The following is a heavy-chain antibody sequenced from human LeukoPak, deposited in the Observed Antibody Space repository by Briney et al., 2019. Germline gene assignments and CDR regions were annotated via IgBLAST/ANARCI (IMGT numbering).Heavy chain of an antibody. J-gene: IGHJ4*02. D-gene: IGHD2/OR15-2a*01. V-gene: IGHV4-59*01. CDR1: DDSIRSYY. CDR3: ARVHKNMAYFDY. CDR2: IYYSGST. Sequence: SETLSLTCTVSDDSIRSYYWSWIRQPPGKGLEWIGHIYYSGSTNYHPSLKSRVTISVDTPTNHYSLKLSSVTAADTAIYYCARVHKNMAYFDYWGQGTLVTVSS.